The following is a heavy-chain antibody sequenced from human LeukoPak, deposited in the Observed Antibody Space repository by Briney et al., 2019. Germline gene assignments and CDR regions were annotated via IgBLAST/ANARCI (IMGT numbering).Heavy chain of an antibody. CDR2: IIPIFGTA. V-gene: IGHV1-69*06. D-gene: IGHD6-6*01. Sequence: SVKVSCKASGGTFSSYAISWVRQAPGQGLEWMGGIIPIFGTANYAQKFQGRVTITADKSTSTAYMELSSLRSEDTAVYYCAGEQRGLVKSAFDIWGQGTMVTVSS. CDR1: GGTFSSYA. CDR3: AGEQRGLVKSAFDI. J-gene: IGHJ3*02.